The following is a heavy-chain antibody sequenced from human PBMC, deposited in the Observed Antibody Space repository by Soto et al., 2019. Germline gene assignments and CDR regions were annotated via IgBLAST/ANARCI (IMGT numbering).Heavy chain of an antibody. D-gene: IGHD3-22*01. V-gene: IGHV4-30-4*01. Sequence: QVQLQESGPGLVKPSQTLSLTCTVSGGSISSGDYYWSWIRQPPGKGLEWIGYIYYSGSTYYNPPLKSRVTISVDTSKNQFSLKLSAVTAADTAVYYCARERTYYYDSSGYQQAFDYWGQGTLVTVSS. CDR1: GGSISSGDYY. J-gene: IGHJ4*02. CDR3: ARERTYYYDSSGYQQAFDY. CDR2: IYYSGST.